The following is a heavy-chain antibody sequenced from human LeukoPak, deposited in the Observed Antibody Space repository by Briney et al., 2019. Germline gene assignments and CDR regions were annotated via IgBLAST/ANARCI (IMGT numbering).Heavy chain of an antibody. D-gene: IGHD5-12*01. Sequence: GGSLRLSCAASGFTFSSYAMSWVRQAPGKGLEWVSYISSSGSTIYYADSVKGRFTISRDNAKNSLYLQMNSLRAEDTAVYYCASGYSGYEAALFGWDQGTLVTVSS. CDR1: GFTFSSYA. J-gene: IGHJ4*02. CDR3: ASGYSGYEAALFG. V-gene: IGHV3-48*04. CDR2: ISSSGSTI.